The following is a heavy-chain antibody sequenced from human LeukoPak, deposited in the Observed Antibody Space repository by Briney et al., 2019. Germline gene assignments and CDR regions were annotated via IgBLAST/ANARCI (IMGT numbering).Heavy chain of an antibody. D-gene: IGHD3/OR15-3a*01. CDR1: GGSISTYY. J-gene: IGHJ4*02. CDR3: ARYMILGFFFDN. Sequence: PSETLSLTCTVSGGSISTYYWSWVRQAPGKGLEWVSVIYVGGSTYYADSVKGRFTISRDNSKNTLYLQMNSLRAEDTAVYYCARYMILGFFFDNWGQGTLVTVSS. CDR2: IYVGGST. V-gene: IGHV3-53*01.